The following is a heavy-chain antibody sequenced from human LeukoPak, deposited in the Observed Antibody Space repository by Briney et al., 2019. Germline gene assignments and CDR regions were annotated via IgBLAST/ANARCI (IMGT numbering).Heavy chain of an antibody. CDR2: IYYSGST. D-gene: IGHD3-9*01. Sequence: SETLSLTCTVSGGSISSYYWGWIRQPPGKGLECIGYIYYSGSTNYNPSLKSRVTISVDTSKNQFSLKLSSVTAADTAVYYCARDLSLTGQFGYWGQGTLVTVSS. J-gene: IGHJ4*02. CDR3: ARDLSLTGQFGY. CDR1: GGSISSYY. V-gene: IGHV4-59*12.